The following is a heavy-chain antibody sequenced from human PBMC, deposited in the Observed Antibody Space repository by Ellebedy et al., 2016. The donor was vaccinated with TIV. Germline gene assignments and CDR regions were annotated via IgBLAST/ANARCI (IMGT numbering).Heavy chain of an antibody. Sequence: GESLKISCAASGFTFNSYGMHWVRQAPGKGLEWVAVISYDGSNKYYADSVKGRFTISRDISKNTLYLQMNSLRAEDTAVYYCAKDGGSGAWGSYRYYDYWGQGTLVTVSS. J-gene: IGHJ4*02. CDR1: GFTFNSYG. D-gene: IGHD3-16*02. V-gene: IGHV3-30*18. CDR3: AKDGGSGAWGSYRYYDY. CDR2: ISYDGSNK.